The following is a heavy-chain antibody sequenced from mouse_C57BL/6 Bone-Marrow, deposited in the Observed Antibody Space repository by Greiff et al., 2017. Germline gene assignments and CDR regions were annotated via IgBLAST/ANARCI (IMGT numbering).Heavy chain of an antibody. CDR1: GFTFSDYG. CDR2: ISSGSSTI. V-gene: IGHV5-17*01. J-gene: IGHJ1*03. D-gene: IGHD2-3*01. Sequence: EVKLVESGGGLVKPGGSLKLSCAASGFTFSDYGMHWVRQAPEKGLEWVAYISSGSSTIYYADTVKGRFTISRDNAKNTLFLQMTSLRSEDTAMYYCARGLLQYFDVWGTGTTVTVSS. CDR3: ARGLLQYFDV.